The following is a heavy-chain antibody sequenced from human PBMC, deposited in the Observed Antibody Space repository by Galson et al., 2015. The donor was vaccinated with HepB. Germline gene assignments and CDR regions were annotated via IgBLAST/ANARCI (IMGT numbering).Heavy chain of an antibody. Sequence: SVKVSCKASGYTFTGYYMHWVRQAPGQGLEWMGWINPNSGGTNYAQKFQGRVTMTRDTSISTAYMELRSLRSDDTAVYYCARDGLWVAAAAGIDYWGQGTLVTVSS. J-gene: IGHJ4*02. CDR2: INPNSGGT. CDR3: ARDGLWVAAAAGIDY. CDR1: GYTFTGYY. D-gene: IGHD6-13*01. V-gene: IGHV1-2*02.